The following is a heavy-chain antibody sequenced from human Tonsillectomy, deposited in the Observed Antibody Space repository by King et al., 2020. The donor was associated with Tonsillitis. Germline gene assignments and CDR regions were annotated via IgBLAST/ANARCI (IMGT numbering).Heavy chain of an antibody. CDR1: GYTFTHYA. CDR3: VRDDWGSDF. V-gene: IGHV7-4-1*02. Sequence: QLVQSGSELKKPGASVKVSCKASGYTFTHYAINWVRQAPGQGLEWMGWINTNAGNTGNPTYAQGFTGRFVLSLDTSASTAYLQISNLEAEDTAVYYCVRDDWGSDFWGQGTLVTVSS. CDR2: INTNAGNTGNP. J-gene: IGHJ4*02. D-gene: IGHD7-27*01.